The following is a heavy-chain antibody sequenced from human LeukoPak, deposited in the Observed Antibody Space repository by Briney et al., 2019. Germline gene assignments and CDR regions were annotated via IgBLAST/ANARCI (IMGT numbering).Heavy chain of an antibody. Sequence: ASVKVSCKASGYTFTSYDISWVRQATGQGLEWMGWMNPNSGNAGYAQRFQGRVTMTRNNSICTAYMELTSLRSEDTAVYYCGRPLQRGSWTQRALDYLGQGTLVTVSS. CDR2: MNPNSGNA. V-gene: IGHV1-8*01. CDR1: GYTFTSYD. J-gene: IGHJ4*02. D-gene: IGHD3-10*01. CDR3: GRPLQRGSWTQRALDY.